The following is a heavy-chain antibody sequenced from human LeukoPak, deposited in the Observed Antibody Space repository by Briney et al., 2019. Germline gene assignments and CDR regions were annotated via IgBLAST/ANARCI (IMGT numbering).Heavy chain of an antibody. CDR3: AKDLFYYDKGGFDY. J-gene: IGHJ4*02. CDR1: GFTFSSYG. D-gene: IGHD3-22*01. V-gene: IGHV3-30*18. CDR2: ISYDGSNK. Sequence: GRSLRLSCAASGFTFSSYGLHWVRQAPDKGLEWVAFISYDGSNKFYGDSVKGRFTISRDNSKNTLYLQMDSLRTEDTAVYYCAKDLFYYDKGGFDYWGQGTLVTVSS.